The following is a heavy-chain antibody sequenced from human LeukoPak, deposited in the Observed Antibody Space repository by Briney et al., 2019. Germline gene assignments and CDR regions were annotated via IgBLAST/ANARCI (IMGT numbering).Heavy chain of an antibody. CDR3: VKGRGVTMVRGVTIPNFEC. J-gene: IGHJ4*02. V-gene: IGHV3-64D*06. Sequence: GGSLRLSCSASGFTFSSYAMHWVRQAPGKGLEYVLAISNNGGSTYYADSVKGRFTISRDNSKNTLYIQMSSLRAEDTAVYYCVKGRGVTMVRGVTIPNFECWGQGTLVTVSS. CDR2: ISNNGGST. CDR1: GFTFSSYA. D-gene: IGHD3-10*01.